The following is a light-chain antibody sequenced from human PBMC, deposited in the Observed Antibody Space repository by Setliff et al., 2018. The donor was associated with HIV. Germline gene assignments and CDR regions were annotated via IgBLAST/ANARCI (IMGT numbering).Light chain of an antibody. CDR3: CSSAGSFTWV. J-gene: IGLJ2*01. CDR1: SSDIGAYDF. Sequence: QSALTQPRSVSGSPGQSVTISCTGTSSDIGAYDFVSWYQQRPGKAPRFIIYYVSERPSGVPDRFSGSKSGNTASLTISGLQSEDEADYYCCSSAGSFTWVFGGGTKVTVL. CDR2: YVS. V-gene: IGLV2-11*01.